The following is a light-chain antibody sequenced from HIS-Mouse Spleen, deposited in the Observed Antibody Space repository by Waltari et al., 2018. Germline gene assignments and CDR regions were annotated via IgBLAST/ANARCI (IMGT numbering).Light chain of an antibody. CDR2: DVS. J-gene: IGLJ2*01. Sequence: QSALPQPRSVSGPPGQSATISCTGTSSDVGGYTSVSWYQQHPGKAPKLMISDVSKRPSGVPDRFSGSKSGNTASLTISGLQAEDEADYYCCSYAGSVVFGGGTKLTVL. CDR3: CSYAGSVV. CDR1: SSDVGGYTS. V-gene: IGLV2-11*01.